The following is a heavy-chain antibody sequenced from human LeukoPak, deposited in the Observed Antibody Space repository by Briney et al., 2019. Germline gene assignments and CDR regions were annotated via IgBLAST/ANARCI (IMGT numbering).Heavy chain of an antibody. D-gene: IGHD6-13*01. CDR2: IWSDGSNK. V-gene: IGHV3-30*02. Sequence: GGSLRLSCAASGFTFSSYGMHWVRQAPARGLEGVAFIWSDGSNKYYADTVTGRFTISRDNSKNTLYLQMNSLRTEETAVYYCAKVPAASVNWGQGTLVTV. CDR3: AKVPAASVN. CDR1: GFTFSSYG. J-gene: IGHJ4*02.